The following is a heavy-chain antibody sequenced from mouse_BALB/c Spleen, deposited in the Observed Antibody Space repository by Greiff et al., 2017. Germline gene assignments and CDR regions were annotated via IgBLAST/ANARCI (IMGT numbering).Heavy chain of an antibody. Sequence: LQESGAELAKPGASVKMSCKASGYTFTSYWMHWVKQRPGQGLEWIGYINPSTGYTEYNEKFKDKATLTADKSSSTVYMELSRLTSEDSAVYFCARHEDRRPWVAYWGQGTLVTVSA. CDR2: INPSTGYT. J-gene: IGHJ3*01. CDR3: ARHEDRRPWVAY. V-gene: IGHV1-7*01. CDR1: GYTFTSYW. D-gene: IGHD1-2*01.